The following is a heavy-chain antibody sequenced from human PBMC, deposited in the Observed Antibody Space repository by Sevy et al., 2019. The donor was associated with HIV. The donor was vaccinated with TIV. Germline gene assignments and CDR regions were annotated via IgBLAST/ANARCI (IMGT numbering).Heavy chain of an antibody. CDR3: ARLAPLYYDSSGYYYYFDY. J-gene: IGHJ4*02. D-gene: IGHD3-22*01. CDR2: INWHGGST. Sequence: GGSLRLSCAASGFTFDDYGMSWVRQAPGKGLEWVSGINWHGGSTGYADSVKGRFTISRDNAKNCLYLQMNSLRAEDTVWYYCARLAPLYYDSSGYYYYFDYWGQGTLVTVSS. V-gene: IGHV3-20*04. CDR1: GFTFDDYG.